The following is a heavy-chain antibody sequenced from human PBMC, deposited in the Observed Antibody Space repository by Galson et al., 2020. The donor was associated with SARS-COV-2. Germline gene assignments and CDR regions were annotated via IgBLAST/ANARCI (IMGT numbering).Heavy chain of an antibody. Sequence: GESLKISCEASGFIFSDYAMNWVRQAPGKGLEWVAVISYDGSNKYYADSVKGRFTISRDNSKNTLYLQMNSLRAEDTAVYYCARPLTGYYPADYWGQGTLVTVSS. D-gene: IGHD3-9*01. V-gene: IGHV3-30*03. CDR1: GFIFSDYA. CDR2: ISYDGSNK. J-gene: IGHJ4*02. CDR3: ARPLTGYYPADY.